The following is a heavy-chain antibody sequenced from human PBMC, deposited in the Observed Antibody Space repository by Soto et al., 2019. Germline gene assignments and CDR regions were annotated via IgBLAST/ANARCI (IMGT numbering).Heavy chain of an antibody. D-gene: IGHD2-15*01. CDR1: GYTFTSYY. Sequence: ASVKVSCKASGYTFTSYYMHWVRQAPGQGLEWMGIINPSGGSTSYAQKFQGRVTMTRDTSTSTVYMELSSLRSEDTAVYYCARDYCSGGSCYSLWFDPWGQGTLVTVYS. CDR3: ARDYCSGGSCYSLWFDP. V-gene: IGHV1-46*01. CDR2: INPSGGST. J-gene: IGHJ5*02.